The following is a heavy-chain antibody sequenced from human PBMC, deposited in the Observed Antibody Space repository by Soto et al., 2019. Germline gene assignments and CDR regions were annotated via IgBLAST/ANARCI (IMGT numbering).Heavy chain of an antibody. CDR1: GFTFSSYS. CDR2: ISSSSSSYI. CDR3: ARAHPSFDPIAARRLGNWFDP. V-gene: IGHV3-21*01. Sequence: GGSLRLSCAASGFTFSSYSMNWVRQAPGKGLEWVSSISSSSSSYIYYADSVKGRFTISRDNAKNSLYLQMNSLRAEDTAVYYWARAHPSFDPIAARRLGNWFDPWGQGTLVTVSS. D-gene: IGHD6-6*01. J-gene: IGHJ5*02.